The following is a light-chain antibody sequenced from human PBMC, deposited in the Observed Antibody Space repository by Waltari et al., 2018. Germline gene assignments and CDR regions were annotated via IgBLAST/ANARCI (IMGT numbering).Light chain of an antibody. J-gene: IGLJ1*01. CDR3: SSYTTRSTRV. CDR2: DVT. CDR1: SSDVGDYKY. V-gene: IGLV2-14*03. Sequence: QSALTQPASVSGSPGQSIPISCTAPSSDVGDYKYVPWYQQHPGKVPKLLIYDVTNRPSGISYRFSGSKSGYTASLTISGLQAEDEADYYCSSYTTRSTRVFGTGTKVTVL.